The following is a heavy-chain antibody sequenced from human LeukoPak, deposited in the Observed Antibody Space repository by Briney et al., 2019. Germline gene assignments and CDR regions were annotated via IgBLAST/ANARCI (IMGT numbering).Heavy chain of an antibody. CDR2: IRGKPYGETT. CDR1: GFTFDDYA. V-gene: IGHV3-49*04. D-gene: IGHD3-3*01. CDR3: TRGSDTIFGVARDGFDS. J-gene: IGHJ4*02. Sequence: GSLRLSCAASGFTFDDYAMSWVRQAPGKGLEWVGFIRGKPYGETTEYAASVQGRFTISRDDFESTTYLQLNSLKTEDTGVYYCTRGSDTIFGVARDGFDSWGQGTLVTVSS.